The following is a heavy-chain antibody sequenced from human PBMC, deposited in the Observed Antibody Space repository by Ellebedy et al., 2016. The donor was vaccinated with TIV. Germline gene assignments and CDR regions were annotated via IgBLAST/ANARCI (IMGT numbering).Heavy chain of an antibody. V-gene: IGHV3-66*01. CDR3: ARDPTVQA. D-gene: IGHD3-10*02. CDR2: IYSGGST. CDR1: GFTVSNNY. J-gene: IGHJ3*01. Sequence: PGGSLRLSCAASGFTVSNNYMNWVRQAPGKGLEWVSLIYSGGSTKYADSVKGRFTISRDNSKNTLYLQMNSLKPEDTDGYYGARDPTVQAWGHGTMVTVSS.